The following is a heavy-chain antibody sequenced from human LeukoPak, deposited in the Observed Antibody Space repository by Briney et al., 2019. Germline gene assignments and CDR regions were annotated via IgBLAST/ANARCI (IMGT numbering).Heavy chain of an antibody. Sequence: GGSLRLSCAASGFTFSSYSMNWVRQAPGKGLEWVSYISNGGSKYYADSVKGRFTISRDNVENSLYLQMSSLRDEDTAVYYCARDGGAAAGYWGQGTLVTVSS. J-gene: IGHJ4*02. CDR2: ISNGGSK. V-gene: IGHV3-48*02. D-gene: IGHD6-13*01. CDR3: ARDGGAAAGY. CDR1: GFTFSSYS.